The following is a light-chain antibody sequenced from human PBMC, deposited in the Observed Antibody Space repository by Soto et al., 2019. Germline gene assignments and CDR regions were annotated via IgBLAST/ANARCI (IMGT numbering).Light chain of an antibody. V-gene: IGKV3-11*01. J-gene: IGKJ5*01. Sequence: EIVMTQSPATLSVSPGERATLSCGSSQSVGSNLAWYQQKPGQTPRLLIYGASTRATGIPARFRGSGSATDFTLTISSLEPADFAVYYCQQRSNWSPITFGQGNYWR. CDR3: QQRSNWSPIT. CDR1: QSVGSN. CDR2: GAS.